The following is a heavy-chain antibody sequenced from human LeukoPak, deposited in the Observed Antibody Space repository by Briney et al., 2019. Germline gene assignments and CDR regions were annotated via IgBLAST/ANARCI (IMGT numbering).Heavy chain of an antibody. CDR3: ARGPMLVVVIRPFDY. CDR2: INPNSGGT. CDR1: GYTFTGYY. Sequence: ASVKVSCKASGYTFTGYYMHWVRQAPGQGLEWMGWINPNSGGTNYAQKFQGRVTMTRDTSISTAYMELSRLRSDDTAVYYCARGPMLVVVIRPFDYWGQGTLVTVSS. D-gene: IGHD3-22*01. V-gene: IGHV1-2*02. J-gene: IGHJ4*02.